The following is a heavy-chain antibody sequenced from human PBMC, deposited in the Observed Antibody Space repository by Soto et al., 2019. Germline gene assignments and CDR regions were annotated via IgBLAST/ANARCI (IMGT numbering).Heavy chain of an antibody. Sequence: ASVKVSCKASGYTFTSYDINWVRQATGQGLEWMGWMNPNSGNTGYAQKFQGRVTMTRNTSISTAYMELSSLRSEDTAVYYCARGQGAVRIYLWSRKRVYNCFDPCGQAXLVTVFS. CDR2: MNPNSGNT. D-gene: IGHD5-18*01. CDR1: GYTFTSYD. J-gene: IGHJ5*02. V-gene: IGHV1-8*01. CDR3: ARGQGAVRIYLWSRKRVYNCFDP.